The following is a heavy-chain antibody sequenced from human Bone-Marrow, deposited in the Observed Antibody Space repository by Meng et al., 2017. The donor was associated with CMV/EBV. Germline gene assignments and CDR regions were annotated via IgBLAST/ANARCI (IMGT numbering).Heavy chain of an antibody. CDR2: TSYDGSNK. D-gene: IGHD3-10*01. J-gene: IGHJ6*02. V-gene: IGHV3-30-3*01. CDR1: GFTFSSYA. Sequence: GESLKISCAASGFTFSSYAMSWVRQAPGKGLEWVAVTSYDGSNKYYADSVKGRFTISRDNSKNTLYMQMDSLRDEDTAVYYCARGKGHFGDELPYYYSVDAWGQGTTVTVSS. CDR3: ARGKGHFGDELPYYYSVDA.